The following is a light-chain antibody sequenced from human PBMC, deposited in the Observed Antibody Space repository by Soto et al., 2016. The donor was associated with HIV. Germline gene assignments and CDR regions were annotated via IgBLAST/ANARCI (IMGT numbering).Light chain of an antibody. CDR3: LQDYNYPGT. CDR2: AAS. V-gene: IGKV1-6*01. CDR1: QGIRND. J-gene: IGKJ1*01. Sequence: AIQMTQSPSSLSASVGDRVTITCRASQGIRNDLGWYQQKPGKAPRLLIFAASSLQSGVPSRFIGSGSGTDFTLTISNLQPEDFATYYCLQDYNYPGTFGQGTKVEIK.